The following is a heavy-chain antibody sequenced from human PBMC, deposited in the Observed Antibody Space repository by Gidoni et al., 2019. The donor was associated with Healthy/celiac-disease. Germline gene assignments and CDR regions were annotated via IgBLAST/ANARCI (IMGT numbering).Heavy chain of an antibody. CDR1: GGTFSSYA. V-gene: IGHV1-69*09. CDR3: ARHRGYSPSVAFDI. CDR2: IIPILGIA. D-gene: IGHD5-18*01. Sequence: QVQLVQSGAEVKKPGSSVKASCKASGGTFSSYAISWVRQAPGQGLEWMGRIIPILGIANYAQKFQGRVTITADKSTSTAYMELSSLRSEDTAVYYCARHRGYSPSVAFDIWGQGTMVTVSS. J-gene: IGHJ3*02.